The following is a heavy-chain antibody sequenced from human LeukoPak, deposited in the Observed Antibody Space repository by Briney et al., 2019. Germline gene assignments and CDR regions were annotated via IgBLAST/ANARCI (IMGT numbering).Heavy chain of an antibody. CDR3: ARSTHSSGDY. Sequence: GGSLRLSCAASGFTFSSDWMSWVRQAPGKGLQWVAHIRGDGSDKFYEDSVMGRFTISRDNAKDSLYLQMNSLRAEDTAVYFCARSTHSSGDYWGQGTLVTVSS. CDR1: GFTFSSDW. V-gene: IGHV3-7*01. J-gene: IGHJ4*02. D-gene: IGHD6-19*01. CDR2: IRGDGSDK.